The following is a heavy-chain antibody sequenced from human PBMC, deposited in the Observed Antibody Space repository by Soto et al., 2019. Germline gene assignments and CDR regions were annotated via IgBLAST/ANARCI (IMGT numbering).Heavy chain of an antibody. CDR2: INPKCGGT. Sequence: GASVNVSCKASGYSFTDYHIHWVRQAPGQGLEWLGRINPKCGGTCTAQKFQGWVTMTTDTSISTASMELTRLTSDDTAIYYCARGDSTDCSNGVCSFFYNHDMDVWGQGTTVTVSS. J-gene: IGHJ6*02. V-gene: IGHV1-2*04. CDR3: ARGDSTDCSNGVCSFFYNHDMDV. CDR1: GYSFTDYH. D-gene: IGHD2-8*01.